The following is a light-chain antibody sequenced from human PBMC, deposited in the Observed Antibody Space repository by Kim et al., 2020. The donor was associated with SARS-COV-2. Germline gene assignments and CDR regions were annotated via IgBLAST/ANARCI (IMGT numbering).Light chain of an antibody. CDR2: VAS. CDR1: LSVSSNY. CDR3: KQYGDSPLT. V-gene: IGKV3-20*01. J-gene: IGKJ4*02. Sequence: SPGESATLSCSASLSVSSNYLAWYHQKAGQAPRLLIYVASSRASGIPDRFSGSGSGTDFTLTISRLEPEEFGVYYCKQYGDSPLTFGGGTKVDIK.